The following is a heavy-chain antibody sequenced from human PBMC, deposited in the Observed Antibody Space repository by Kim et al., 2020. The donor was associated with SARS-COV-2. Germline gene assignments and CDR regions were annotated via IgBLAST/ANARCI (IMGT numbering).Heavy chain of an antibody. CDR1: GFTFSSYG. CDR3: ARDPVQWGVPYFDY. D-gene: IGHD3-10*01. CDR2: IWYDGSNK. J-gene: IGHJ4*02. V-gene: IGHV3-33*01. Sequence: GGSLRLSCAASGFTFSSYGMHWVRQAPGKGLEWVAVIWYDGSNKYYADSVKGRFTISRDNSKNTLYLQMNSLRAEDTAVYYCARDPVQWGVPYFDYWGQGTLVTVSS.